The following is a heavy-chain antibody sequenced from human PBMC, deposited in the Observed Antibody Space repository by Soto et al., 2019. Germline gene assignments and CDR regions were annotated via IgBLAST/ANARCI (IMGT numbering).Heavy chain of an antibody. Sequence: SETLSLTCSVSGGSISGYYWNWIRQPAGKGLEWIGRIYTSGSTTYNPSLKSRVTVSVDTSKNQFSLKLNSVTAADTAIYYCAGHNSAPRGNWFDPWGQGTLVTVSS. CDR2: IYTSGST. CDR3: AGHNSAPRGNWFDP. D-gene: IGHD3-10*01. CDR1: GGSISGYY. J-gene: IGHJ5*02. V-gene: IGHV4-4*07.